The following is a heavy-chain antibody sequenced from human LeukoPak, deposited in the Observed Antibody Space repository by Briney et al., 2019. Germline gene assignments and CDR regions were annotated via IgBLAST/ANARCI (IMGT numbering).Heavy chain of an antibody. CDR2: IYTTGST. CDR3: ARGTYGSGSRVYYYYYMDV. CDR1: GGSLSGSY. V-gene: IGHV4-4*07. D-gene: IGHD3-10*01. J-gene: IGHJ6*03. Sequence: PSETLSLTCTVSGGSLSGSYWSWIRQPAGKGLEWIGRIYTTGSTNYNPSLKSRVTISVDKSKNQFSLNMSSVTAADTTVYYWARGTYGSGSRVYYYYYMDVWGKGTTVTVSS.